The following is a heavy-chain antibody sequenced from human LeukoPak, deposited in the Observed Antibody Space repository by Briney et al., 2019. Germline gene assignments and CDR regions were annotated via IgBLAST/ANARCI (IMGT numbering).Heavy chain of an antibody. Sequence: GGSLRLSCAASGFTFSSYGMHWVRQAPGKGLEWVAVISYDGSNKYYADSVKGRFTISRDNSKNTLYLQMNSLRAEDTAVYYCAKGGTYYYDSSGYLDYWGQGTLVTVSS. CDR2: ISYDGSNK. CDR1: GFTFSSYG. CDR3: AKGGTYYYDSSGYLDY. J-gene: IGHJ4*02. D-gene: IGHD3-22*01. V-gene: IGHV3-30*18.